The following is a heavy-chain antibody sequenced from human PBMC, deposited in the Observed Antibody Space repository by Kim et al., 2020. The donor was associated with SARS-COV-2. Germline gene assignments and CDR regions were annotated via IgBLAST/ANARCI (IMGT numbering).Heavy chain of an antibody. Sequence: SETLSLTRTVSGGSISSSSYYWGWIRQPPGKGLEWIGSIYYSGSTYYNPSLKSRVTISVDTSKNQFSLKLSSVTAADTAVYYCARLTKSIAVAPVWYWGQGTLVTVSS. CDR2: IYYSGST. CDR1: GGSISSSSYY. V-gene: IGHV4-39*01. J-gene: IGHJ4*02. D-gene: IGHD6-19*01. CDR3: ARLTKSIAVAPVWY.